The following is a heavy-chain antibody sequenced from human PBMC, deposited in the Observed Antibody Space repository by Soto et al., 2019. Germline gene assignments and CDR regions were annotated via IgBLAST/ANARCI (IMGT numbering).Heavy chain of an antibody. D-gene: IGHD1-26*01. J-gene: IGHJ4*02. CDR1: GGSISSSSYY. Sequence: QLQLQESGPGLVKPSESLSLTCTVSGGSISSSSYYWGWIRQPPGKGLAWIGSIYYSGSTYYNPSLKSRVPILVDTPQHQLSLKLSYGTAEDTAVDYCAGPDFSDRGSSQPFDYWGQGTPVTLSS. CDR2: IYYSGST. V-gene: IGHV4-39*01. CDR3: AGPDFSDRGSSQPFDY.